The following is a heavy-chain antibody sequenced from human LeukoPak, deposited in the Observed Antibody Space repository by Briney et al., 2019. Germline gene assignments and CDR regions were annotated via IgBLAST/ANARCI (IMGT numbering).Heavy chain of an antibody. D-gene: IGHD1-26*01. CDR1: GGTFSSYA. Sequence: ASVKVSCKASGGTFSSYAISWVRQAPGQGLEWMGGINPIFGTANYAQKFQGRVTITADESTSTAYMELSSLRSEDTAVYYCARKGGGSFNFDYWGQGTLVTVSS. CDR3: ARKGGGSFNFDY. CDR2: INPIFGTA. J-gene: IGHJ4*02. V-gene: IGHV1-69*13.